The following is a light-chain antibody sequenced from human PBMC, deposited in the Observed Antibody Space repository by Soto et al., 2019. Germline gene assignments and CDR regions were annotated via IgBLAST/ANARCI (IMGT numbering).Light chain of an antibody. V-gene: IGKV1-5*03. CDR3: QQYSSYPYT. J-gene: IGKJ2*01. CDR1: DTVEGW. CDR2: EAY. Sequence: DVQLTQSPSTASAFVGDRVTITCRASDTVEGWLAWYQQKPGKAPNLLISEAYTLQSGVSSRFSGSGSETDVTLTVSSLQPADSATYYCQQYSSYPYTFGQGTRREIK.